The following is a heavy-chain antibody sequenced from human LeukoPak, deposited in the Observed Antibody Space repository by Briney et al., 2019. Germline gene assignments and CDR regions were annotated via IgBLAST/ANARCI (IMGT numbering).Heavy chain of an antibody. CDR2: ISSSSSYI. CDR1: GFTFSSYS. D-gene: IGHD3-10*01. CDR3: ASPRIYGSGSYPDY. J-gene: IGHJ4*02. Sequence: GGSLRLSCAASGFTFSSYSMNWVRQAPGKGLEWVSSISSSSSYIYYADSVKGRFTISRDNAKNSLYLQMNSLRADDTAVYYCASPRIYGSGSYPDYWGQGTLVTVSS. V-gene: IGHV3-21*01.